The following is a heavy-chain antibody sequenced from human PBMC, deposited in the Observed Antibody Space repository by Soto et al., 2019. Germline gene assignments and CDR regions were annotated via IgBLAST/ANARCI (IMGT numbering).Heavy chain of an antibody. Sequence: SETLSLTCAVSGYSISSGYYWGWIRQPPGKGLEWIGSIYHSGSTYYNPSLKSRVTISVDTSKNQFPLKLSSVTAADTAVYYCARAIYGDLDYWGQGTLVTVSS. D-gene: IGHD4-17*01. V-gene: IGHV4-38-2*01. CDR1: GYSISSGYY. J-gene: IGHJ4*02. CDR2: IYHSGST. CDR3: ARAIYGDLDY.